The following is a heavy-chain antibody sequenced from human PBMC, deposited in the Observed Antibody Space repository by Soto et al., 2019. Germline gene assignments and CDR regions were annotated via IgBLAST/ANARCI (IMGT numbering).Heavy chain of an antibody. CDR3: ARVHVMVVAGSTFDY. CDR1: GYPISSGSY. CDR2: IYHGGTT. D-gene: IGHD6-19*01. J-gene: IGHJ4*01. Sequence: SETLSLTCTVSGYPISSGSYWAWIRQPPGKGPEWIASIYHGGTTFYNPSLKSRITISVDTSNNQFSLKLTSVTAADTAVYYCARVHVMVVAGSTFDYWGHGTLVTVSS. V-gene: IGHV4-38-2*02.